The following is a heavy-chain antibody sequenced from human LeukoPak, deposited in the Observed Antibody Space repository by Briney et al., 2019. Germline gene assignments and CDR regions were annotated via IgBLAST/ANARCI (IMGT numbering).Heavy chain of an antibody. CDR2: ISSSSSTI. D-gene: IGHD3-10*01. J-gene: IGHJ5*02. CDR1: GFTFSSYS. V-gene: IGHV3-48*01. CDR3: AREAMITMARGVMPWFDP. Sequence: GGSLRLSCAASGFTFSSYSMNWVRQAPGKGLEWVSYISSSSSTIYYADSVKGRFTISRDNAKNSLYLQMNSLRAEDTAVYYCAREAMITMARGVMPWFDPWGQGTLVTVSS.